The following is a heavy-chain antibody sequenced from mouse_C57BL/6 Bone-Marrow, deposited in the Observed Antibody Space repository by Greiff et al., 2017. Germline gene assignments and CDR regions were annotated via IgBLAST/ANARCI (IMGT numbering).Heavy chain of an antibody. CDR3: ARHYYGHWYFDV. CDR1: GFTFSDYG. J-gene: IGHJ1*03. Sequence: EVMLVESGGGLVKPGGSLKLSCAASGFTFSDYGMHWVRQAPEKGLEWVAYISSGSSTIYYADTVKGRFTISRDTAKNTLFLQMTSLRSEDTAMYYWARHYYGHWYFDVWGTGTTVTVSS. D-gene: IGHD1-1*01. CDR2: ISSGSSTI. V-gene: IGHV5-17*01.